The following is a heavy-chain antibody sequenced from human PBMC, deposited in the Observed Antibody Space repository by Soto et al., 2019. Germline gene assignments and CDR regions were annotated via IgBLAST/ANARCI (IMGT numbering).Heavy chain of an antibody. J-gene: IGHJ4*02. CDR2: ITTSSSYI. V-gene: IGHV3-21*01. CDR1: GFTFSSHS. D-gene: IGHD5-18*01. Sequence: WGSLRLSCVASGFTFSSHSMNCVRQAPWRGLEWVSSITTSSSYIYYADSVKGRFTISRDNAKNSLFLQMNSLRAEDTAVYYCARSMSGFSYGKSDYWGQGTLVTVSS. CDR3: ARSMSGFSYGKSDY.